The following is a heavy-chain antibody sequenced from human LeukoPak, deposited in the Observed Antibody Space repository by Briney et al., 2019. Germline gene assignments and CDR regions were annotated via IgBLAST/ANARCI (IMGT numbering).Heavy chain of an antibody. CDR1: GYTFTSYG. D-gene: IGHD3-10*01. V-gene: IGHV1-18*01. CDR2: ISAYNGNT. Sequence: ASVKVSCKVSGYTFTSYGISWVRQAPGQGLEWMGWISAYNGNTNYAQKLQGRVTMTTDTSTSTAYMELRSLRSDDTAVYYCAIPVRNSGSHDYWGQGTLVTVSS. J-gene: IGHJ4*02. CDR3: AIPVRNSGSHDY.